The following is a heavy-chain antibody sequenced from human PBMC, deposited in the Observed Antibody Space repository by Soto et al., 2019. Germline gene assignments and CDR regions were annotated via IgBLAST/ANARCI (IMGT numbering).Heavy chain of an antibody. CDR2: IYYSGST. CDR3: ARGRLLWFGESGVDY. CDR1: GGSISSGGYY. D-gene: IGHD3-10*01. V-gene: IGHV4-31*03. Sequence: PSETLSLTCTVSGGSISSGGYYWSWIRQHPGKGLEWIGYIYYSGSTYYNPSLKSRVTISVDTSKNQFSLKLSSVTAADTAVYYCARGRLLWFGESGVDYWGQGTLVTVPS. J-gene: IGHJ4*02.